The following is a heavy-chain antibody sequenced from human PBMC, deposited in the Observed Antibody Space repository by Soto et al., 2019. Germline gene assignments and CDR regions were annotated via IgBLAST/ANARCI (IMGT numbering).Heavy chain of an antibody. CDR1: GYTFTSYD. Sequence: ASVKVSCKASGYTFTSYDINWVRQATGQGLEWMGWMNPNSGNTGYAQKFQGRVTMTRNTSISTAYMELSSLRSEDTAVYYCARARYNVIYGSGSYPYYYYYMDVWGKGTTVTVSS. V-gene: IGHV1-8*01. CDR3: ARARYNVIYGSGSYPYYYYYMDV. J-gene: IGHJ6*03. CDR2: MNPNSGNT. D-gene: IGHD3-10*01.